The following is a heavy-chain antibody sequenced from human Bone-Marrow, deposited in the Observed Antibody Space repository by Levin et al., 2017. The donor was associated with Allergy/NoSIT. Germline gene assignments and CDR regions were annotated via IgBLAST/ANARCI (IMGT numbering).Heavy chain of an antibody. CDR3: AREEGFCRGGSCYAGAFDS. V-gene: IGHV3-66*01. J-gene: IGHJ3*02. Sequence: LSLTCAASGFTVSSSYMTWVRQAPGKGLEWVSVIYSGGSTYYADSVKGRFTISRDNSKSTLFLQMNSLRAEDTAVYYCAREEGFCRGGSCYAGAFDSWGQGTMVTVSS. CDR1: GFTVSSSY. CDR2: IYSGGST. D-gene: IGHD2-15*01.